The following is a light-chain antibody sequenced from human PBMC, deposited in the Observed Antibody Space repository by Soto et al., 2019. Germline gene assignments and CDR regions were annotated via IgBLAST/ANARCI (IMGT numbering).Light chain of an antibody. CDR2: GAS. CDR3: QQYAT. V-gene: IGKV3-20*01. J-gene: IGKJ1*01. Sequence: EIVLTQSPGTLSLSPAERATLSCRASQSVSSSDLAWYQQKPGQAPRLLIYGASSRATGIPDRFSGSGFGTDFTLTISRLEPEDFAVYYCQQYATFGQGTKVDIK. CDR1: QSVSSSD.